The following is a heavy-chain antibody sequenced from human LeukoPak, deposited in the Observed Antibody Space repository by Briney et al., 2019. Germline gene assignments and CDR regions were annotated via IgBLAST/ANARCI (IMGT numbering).Heavy chain of an antibody. Sequence: NPSETLSLTCAVSGGSISSGGYSWSWIRQPPGKGLEWIGYIYHSGSTYYNPSLKSRVTISVDRSKNQFSLKLSSVTAADTAVYYCAQYYYDSSGPYHFDYWGQGTLVTVSS. D-gene: IGHD3-22*01. CDR1: GGSISSGGYS. J-gene: IGHJ4*02. V-gene: IGHV4-30-2*01. CDR3: AQYYYDSSGPYHFDY. CDR2: IYHSGST.